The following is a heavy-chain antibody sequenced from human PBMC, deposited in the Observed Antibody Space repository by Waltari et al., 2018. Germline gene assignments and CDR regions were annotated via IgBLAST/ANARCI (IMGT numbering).Heavy chain of an antibody. V-gene: IGHV3-48*04. CDR3: VRPRGQEPRGDS. CDR2: IIPGTRTI. J-gene: IGHJ4*02. Sequence: EVLLVESGGGVVQPGGSLKVSGLASGFTFGSSAITWVRLAPGTGMQCVSYIIPGTRTIYYADSMKGRFTVSRDNTRNTFYLQMNNLRVEDTAVYYCVRPRGQEPRGDSWGQGTLVTVSS. D-gene: IGHD1-26*01. CDR1: GFTFGSSA.